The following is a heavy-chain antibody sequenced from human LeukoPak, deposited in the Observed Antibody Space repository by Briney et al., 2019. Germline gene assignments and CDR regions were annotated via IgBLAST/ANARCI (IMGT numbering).Heavy chain of an antibody. D-gene: IGHD2-2*02. V-gene: IGHV1-69*06. CDR1: GYTFTSYA. CDR3: ARALTYTYYYYMDV. J-gene: IGHJ6*03. CDR2: IIPIFGTA. Sequence: SVKVSCKASGYTFTSYAISWVRQAPGQGLEWMGGIIPIFGTANYAQKFQGRVTITADKSTSTAYMELSRLRSDDTAVYYCARALTYTYYYYMDVWGKGTTVTISS.